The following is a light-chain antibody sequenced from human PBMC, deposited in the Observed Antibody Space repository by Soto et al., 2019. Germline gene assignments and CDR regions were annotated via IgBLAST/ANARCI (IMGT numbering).Light chain of an antibody. CDR1: QSVGAS. Sequence: DIQLTQSPSTLSASVGDRVTITCRASQSVGASLAWYQQRPGIAPKLLIYRASNLGGGVPSRFSGVGSGTEFSLIITGLQPDDFATYYCQQYHTASQWTFGQGTK. J-gene: IGKJ1*01. V-gene: IGKV1-5*03. CDR3: QQYHTASQWT. CDR2: RAS.